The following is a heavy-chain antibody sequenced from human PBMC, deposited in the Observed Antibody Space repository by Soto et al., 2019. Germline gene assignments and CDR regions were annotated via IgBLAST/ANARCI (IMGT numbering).Heavy chain of an antibody. CDR2: INHSGST. CDR1: GGSFSGYY. D-gene: IGHD1-20*01. CDR3: ARVRSNWNPRGYGMDV. J-gene: IGHJ6*02. Sequence: ETLSLTCPVYGGSFSGYYWSWIRQPAGKGLEWIGEINHSGSTNYNPSLKSLVTISVDTSKNQFSLNLSSVTAADTAVYYCARVRSNWNPRGYGMDVWGQGTKVTVYS. V-gene: IGHV4-34*01.